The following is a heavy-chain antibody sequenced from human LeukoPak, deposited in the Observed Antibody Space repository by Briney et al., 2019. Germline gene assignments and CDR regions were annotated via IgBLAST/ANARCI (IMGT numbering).Heavy chain of an antibody. D-gene: IGHD3-9*01. J-gene: IGHJ5*02. Sequence: SETLSLTCAVYGGSFSGYYWSWIRQPPGKGLEWIGEINHSGSTNYNPSLKSRVTISVDTSKNQFSLKLSSVTAANTAVYYCARGGLRYFVRGENNWFDPWGQGTLVTVSS. V-gene: IGHV4-34*01. CDR1: GGSFSGYY. CDR3: ARGGLRYFVRGENNWFDP. CDR2: INHSGST.